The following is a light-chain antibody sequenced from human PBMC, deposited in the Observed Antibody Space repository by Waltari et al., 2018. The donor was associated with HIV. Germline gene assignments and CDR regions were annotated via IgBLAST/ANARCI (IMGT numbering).Light chain of an antibody. J-gene: IGLJ3*02. CDR1: SPNIGGNT. CDR3: ATWDESLNGWV. Sequence: QSVLTQPPSASGTPGQRVTISCSGSSPNIGGNTVSWYQQLPGTAPKLLIYSNNQRPSGVPDRFSGSRSGTSASLAISGLQSEDETDYYCATWDESLNGWVFGGGTKLTVL. CDR2: SNN. V-gene: IGLV1-44*01.